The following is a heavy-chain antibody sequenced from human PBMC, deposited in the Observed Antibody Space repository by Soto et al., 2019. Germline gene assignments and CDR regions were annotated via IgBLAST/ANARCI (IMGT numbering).Heavy chain of an antibody. J-gene: IGHJ4*02. V-gene: IGHV4-39*01. Sequence: SETLSLTCTVSGGSISSSSYYWGWIRQPPGKGLEWIGSIYYSGSTYYNPSLKSRVTISVDTSKNQFSLKLSSVTAADTAVYYCARFPLTGPISGGVDYWGQGTLVTVSS. CDR2: IYYSGST. CDR1: GGSISSSSYY. CDR3: ARFPLTGPISGGVDY. D-gene: IGHD3-9*01.